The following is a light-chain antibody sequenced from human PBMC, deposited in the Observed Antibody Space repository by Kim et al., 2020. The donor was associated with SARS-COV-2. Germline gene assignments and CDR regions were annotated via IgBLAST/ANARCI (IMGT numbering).Light chain of an antibody. J-gene: IGKJ4*01. V-gene: IGKV1-6*01. Sequence: AIQMTQSPSSLSASLGDSVTITCRASQGIGHDLAWYQQKPGKVPKLLIYGASSLQRGVPSRFSGSGSGTDFTLTISSLQPEDSATYYCLQDYNFLTFGGGTKVDIK. CDR3: LQDYNFLT. CDR2: GAS. CDR1: QGIGHD.